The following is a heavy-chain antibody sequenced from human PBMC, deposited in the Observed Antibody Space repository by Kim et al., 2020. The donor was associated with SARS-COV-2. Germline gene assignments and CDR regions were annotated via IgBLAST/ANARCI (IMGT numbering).Heavy chain of an antibody. D-gene: IGHD3-10*01. CDR1: GYTFSDFG. CDR3: ARDDSSSGNGMDV. V-gene: IGHV3-33*01. Sequence: GGSLRLSCEASGYTFSDFGMHWVRQAPGKGLEWLAVISSNGRDKFYADSVKGRFTISRDDWKNTLYLQMNSLSAEDTAVIYCARDDSSSGNGMDVWGQGT. CDR2: ISSNGRDK. J-gene: IGHJ6*02.